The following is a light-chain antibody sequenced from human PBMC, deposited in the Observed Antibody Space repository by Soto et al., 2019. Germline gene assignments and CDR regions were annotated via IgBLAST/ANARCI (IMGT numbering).Light chain of an antibody. CDR2: DAS. Sequence: EIVLTQSPDTLSLSPGERATLSCRASQSVSNYLAWYQHKPGQAPRLLIYDASNRATGIPAKFSGSGSGTDFALTISSLESEDFAVYYCLQRVTWPQTFGQGAKLEIK. J-gene: IGKJ2*01. CDR1: QSVSNY. V-gene: IGKV3-11*01. CDR3: LQRVTWPQT.